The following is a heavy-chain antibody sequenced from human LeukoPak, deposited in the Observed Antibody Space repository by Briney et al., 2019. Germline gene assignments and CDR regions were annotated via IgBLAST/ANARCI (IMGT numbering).Heavy chain of an antibody. J-gene: IGHJ6*02. V-gene: IGHV3-23*01. CDR1: GFTFSSYA. Sequence: PGGSLRLSCAASGFTFSSYAMSWDRQAPGKGLEWVSAISGSGGSTYYADSVKGRFTISRDNSKNTLYLQMNSLRAEDTAVYYCAKDAITMVRGVNNYYYYGMDVWGQGTTVTVSS. D-gene: IGHD3-10*01. CDR3: AKDAITMVRGVNNYYYYGMDV. CDR2: ISGSGGST.